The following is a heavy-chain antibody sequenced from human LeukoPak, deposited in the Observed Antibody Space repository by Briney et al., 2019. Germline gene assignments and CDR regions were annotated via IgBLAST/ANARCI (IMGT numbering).Heavy chain of an antibody. CDR1: GFTFGDYA. J-gene: IGHJ4*02. V-gene: IGHV3-49*04. Sequence: PGGSLRLSCTASGFTFGDYAMSWVRQAPGKGLEWVGFIRSKAYGGTTEYAASVKGRFTISRDDSKSIAYLQMNSLKTEDTAVYYCTRESRSSGFVYWGQGTLVTVTS. CDR2: IRSKAYGGTT. D-gene: IGHD6-19*01. CDR3: TRESRSSGFVY.